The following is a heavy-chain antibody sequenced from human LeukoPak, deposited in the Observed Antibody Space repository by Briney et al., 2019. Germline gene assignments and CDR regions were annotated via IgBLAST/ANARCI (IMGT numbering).Heavy chain of an antibody. CDR2: IYPGESDT. CDR1: GSPFTSYW. Sequence: GESLKISRQGSGSPFTSYWIGWARQLPGKGLEWMGIIYPGESDTTYSPSFQGQVTISAYKSISTASRQWSSLKAWDTAMYYCAGELRYFDDYCGMEVWGQGTTVTVSS. CDR3: AGELRYFDDYCGMEV. D-gene: IGHD3-9*01. V-gene: IGHV5-51*01. J-gene: IGHJ6*02.